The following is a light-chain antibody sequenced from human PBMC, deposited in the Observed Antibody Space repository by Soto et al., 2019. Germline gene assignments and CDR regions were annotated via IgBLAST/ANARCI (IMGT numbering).Light chain of an antibody. CDR3: QQYNTYYS. J-gene: IGKJ2*03. Sequence: DIQMTQTPSTLSGSEGERVSMTFRASQTISSWLAWYQQKPGKAPKLLIYDASNLESGVPSRFGGSGSGTEFTLTISSLQPDDFATYYCQQYNTYYSFGQGTKVDIK. V-gene: IGKV1-5*01. CDR1: QTISSW. CDR2: DAS.